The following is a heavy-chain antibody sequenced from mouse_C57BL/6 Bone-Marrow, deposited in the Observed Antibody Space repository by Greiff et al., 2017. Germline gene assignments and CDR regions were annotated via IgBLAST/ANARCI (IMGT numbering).Heavy chain of an antibody. CDR3: ARENYGRRGFAY. D-gene: IGHD1-1*01. V-gene: IGHV5-4*01. CDR1: GFTFSSYA. Sequence: EVQLVESGGGLVKPGGSLKLSCAASGFTFSSYAMSWVRQTPEKRLEWVATISDGGSYTYYPDNVQGRFTSCSDNAKNKLYLKMNHLKSEDTAMYYCARENYGRRGFAYWGQGTLVTVSA. J-gene: IGHJ3*01. CDR2: ISDGGSYT.